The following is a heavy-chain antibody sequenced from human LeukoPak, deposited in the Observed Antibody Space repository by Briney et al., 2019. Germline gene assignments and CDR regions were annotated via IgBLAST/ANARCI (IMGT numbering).Heavy chain of an antibody. CDR3: AKDRRLFGELFADY. D-gene: IGHD3-10*02. CDR2: ISGSGGGT. Sequence: GRTLRLSYAASGFTYRRLAMSCVRQASTKGLEGGTAISGSGGGTNYADSVKGRVTISRDNSKSTLYLQMNSLRAEDTAVYYCAKDRRLFGELFADYWGQGTLVTVSS. V-gene: IGHV3-23*01. CDR1: GFTYRRLA. J-gene: IGHJ4*02.